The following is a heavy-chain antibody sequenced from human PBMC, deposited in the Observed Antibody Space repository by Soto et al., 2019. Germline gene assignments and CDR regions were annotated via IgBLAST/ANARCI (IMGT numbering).Heavy chain of an antibody. CDR3: ARGLGNYDFWSGYYPLDY. Sequence: QVQLVQSGAEVKKPGASVKVSCKASGYTFTSYDINWVRQATGQGLEWMGWMNPNSGNTGYAQKVQGRVTMTRNTSISTAYMELSSLRSEDTAVYYCARGLGNYDFWSGYYPLDYWGQGTLVTVSS. J-gene: IGHJ4*02. D-gene: IGHD3-3*01. CDR2: MNPNSGNT. CDR1: GYTFTSYD. V-gene: IGHV1-8*01.